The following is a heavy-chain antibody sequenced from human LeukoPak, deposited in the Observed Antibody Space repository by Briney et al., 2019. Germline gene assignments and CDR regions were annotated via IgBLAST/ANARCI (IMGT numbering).Heavy chain of an antibody. J-gene: IGHJ5*02. CDR2: IYYSGST. Sequence: SETLSLTCTVSGGSISSYYWSWIRQPPGKGLEWIGYIYYSGSTNYDPSLKSRVTISVDTSKNQFSLKLSSVTAADTAVYYCARDANLFDPWGQGTLVTVSS. CDR3: ARDANLFDP. D-gene: IGHD1-14*01. CDR1: GGSISSYY. V-gene: IGHV4-59*01.